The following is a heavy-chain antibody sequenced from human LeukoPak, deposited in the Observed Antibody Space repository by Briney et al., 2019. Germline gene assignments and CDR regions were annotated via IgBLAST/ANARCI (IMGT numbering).Heavy chain of an antibody. V-gene: IGHV5-51*01. CDR1: GYSFTSYW. J-gene: IGHJ5*02. D-gene: IGHD6-13*01. CDR3: ARLHRIEAAGGKFDP. Sequence: GESLKISCKGSGYSFTSYWIGWVRQMPGKGLEWMGIIYPGDSDTRYSPSFQGQVTMSADKSISTAYLQWSSLRASDTAMYYCARLHRIEAAGGKFDPWGQGTPVTVSS. CDR2: IYPGDSDT.